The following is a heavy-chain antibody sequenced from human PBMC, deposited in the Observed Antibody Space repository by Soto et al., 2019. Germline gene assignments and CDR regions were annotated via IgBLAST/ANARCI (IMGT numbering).Heavy chain of an antibody. D-gene: IGHD2-2*01. V-gene: IGHV4-30-4*01. CDR3: ARVHVWKCISTSCPFHY. CDR1: GGSISSGDYY. J-gene: IGHJ4*02. Sequence: QVQLQESGPGLVKPSQTLSLTCTVSGGSISSGDYYWSWIRQPPGKGLEWIGYIYYSGSTYYNPSLKSRVTISVDTSKNQFSLKLSSVTAADTAVYYCARVHVWKCISTSCPFHYLGQGTLVTVSS. CDR2: IYYSGST.